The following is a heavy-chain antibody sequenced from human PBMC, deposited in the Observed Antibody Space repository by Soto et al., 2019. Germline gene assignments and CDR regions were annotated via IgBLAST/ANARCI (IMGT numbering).Heavy chain of an antibody. Sequence: PGGSLRLSCAASGFTFNSYDMSWVRQAPGKGLEWVSSISNSGTIAYYAASVKGRFTISRDNSKNTLFLQMNSLRAEDTAVYYCAKDLTLIVLVVADFDYWGQGTLVTVSS. D-gene: IGHD2-15*01. CDR3: AKDLTLIVLVVADFDY. CDR1: GFTFNSYD. CDR2: ISNSGTIA. J-gene: IGHJ4*02. V-gene: IGHV3-23*01.